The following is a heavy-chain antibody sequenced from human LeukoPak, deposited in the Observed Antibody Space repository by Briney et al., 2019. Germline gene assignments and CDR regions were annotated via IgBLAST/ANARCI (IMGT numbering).Heavy chain of an antibody. CDR3: ARGTIAARHKSNWFDP. CDR2: IIPIFGTA. J-gene: IGHJ5*02. V-gene: IGHV1-69*05. Sequence: SVKVSCKASGGTFSSCAVSWVRQAPGQGLEWMGGIIPIFGTANYAQKFQGRVTITTDESTSTAYMELSSLRSEDTAVYYCARGTIAARHKSNWFDPWAREPWSPSPQ. D-gene: IGHD6-6*01. CDR1: GGTFSSCA.